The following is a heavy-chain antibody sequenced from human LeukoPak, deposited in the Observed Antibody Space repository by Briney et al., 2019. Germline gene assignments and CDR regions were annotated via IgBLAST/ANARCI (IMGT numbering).Heavy chain of an antibody. CDR1: GFTFSSYA. CDR2: ISGSGGST. CDR3: ARDTYDSSGYYYN. D-gene: IGHD3-22*01. J-gene: IGHJ4*02. Sequence: GGSLRLSCAASGFTFSSYAMSWVRQAPGKGLEWVSAISGSGGSTYYADSVKGRFTISRDNSKNTLYLQMNSLRAEDTAVYYCARDTYDSSGYYYNWGQGTLVTVSS. V-gene: IGHV3-23*01.